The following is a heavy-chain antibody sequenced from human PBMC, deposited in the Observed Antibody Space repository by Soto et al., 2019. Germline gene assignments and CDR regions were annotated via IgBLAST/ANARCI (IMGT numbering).Heavy chain of an antibody. V-gene: IGHV3-7*03. D-gene: IGHD3-3*01. J-gene: IGHJ4*02. CDR2: INQDGSEK. CDR3: ARAEDYDHWGGPPKYFDN. CDR1: GCTFRSYW. Sequence: GPLSHSWGTSGCTFRSYWVSWVRKAPGKGLEWVANINQDGSEKQYVDYVKGRFTVSRDSAKKSIDLQLNSLRPEDTAVYYCARAEDYDHWGGPPKYFDNWGQGTQVTVSS.